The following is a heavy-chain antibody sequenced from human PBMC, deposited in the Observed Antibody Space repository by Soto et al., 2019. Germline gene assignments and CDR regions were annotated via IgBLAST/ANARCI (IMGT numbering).Heavy chain of an antibody. Sequence: QVQLVQSGAEVKKPGASVKVSCKASGYNFTTYAMLWVRQAPGQRPEWMGWINTGNGNTKYSPKFQGRVTITRDTTASTAYMELSSLKSEDTAVYYCARGERLYYSSYGMDVWGQGATVTVSS. CDR2: INTGNGNT. V-gene: IGHV1-3*04. CDR1: GYNFTTYA. D-gene: IGHD3-3*01. CDR3: ARGERLYYSSYGMDV. J-gene: IGHJ6*02.